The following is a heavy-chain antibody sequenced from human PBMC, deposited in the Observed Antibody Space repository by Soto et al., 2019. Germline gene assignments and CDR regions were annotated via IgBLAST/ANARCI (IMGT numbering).Heavy chain of an antibody. V-gene: IGHV5-51*01. J-gene: IGHJ4*02. CDR2: IHPGDSET. CDR1: GYNFANYW. Sequence: GESLKISGKGSGYNFANYWIAWVRQMPGERLEWRGIIHPGDSETRYSPPFPGQVTISADKSISTAYLQGTSMKASDTAMYYFVRPLDNWNPFDDGGQGTLVTVSS. CDR3: VRPLDNWNPFDD. D-gene: IGHD1-20*01.